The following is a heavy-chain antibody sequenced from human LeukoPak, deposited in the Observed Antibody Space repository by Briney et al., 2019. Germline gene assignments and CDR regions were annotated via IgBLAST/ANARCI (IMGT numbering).Heavy chain of an antibody. CDR2: ISGSGGST. J-gene: IGHJ5*02. Sequence: PGGSLRLSCAASGFTFSSYAMSWVRQAPGKGLEWVSAISGSGGSTYYADSVKGRFTISRDNSKNTLYLQMSSLRAEDTAVYYCAKEFGDYDILTGYYNPPWGQGTLVTVSS. V-gene: IGHV3-23*01. CDR3: AKEFGDYDILTGYYNPP. D-gene: IGHD3-9*01. CDR1: GFTFSSYA.